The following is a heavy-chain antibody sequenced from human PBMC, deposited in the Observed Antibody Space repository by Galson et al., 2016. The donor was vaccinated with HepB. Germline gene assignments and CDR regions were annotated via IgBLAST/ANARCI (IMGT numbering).Heavy chain of an antibody. Sequence: SLRLSCAATGFTFSGYWMSWVRQAPGKGLEWVANIKEDGSKTYYVDSVKGRFTISRDNAKNSLYLQMNSLRVEDTAVYYCAREIPGGAANSDLWGQGTLVPVSS. CDR3: AREIPGGAANSDL. V-gene: IGHV3-7*03. CDR2: IKEDGSKT. D-gene: IGHD2/OR15-2a*01. J-gene: IGHJ5*02. CDR1: GFTFSGYW.